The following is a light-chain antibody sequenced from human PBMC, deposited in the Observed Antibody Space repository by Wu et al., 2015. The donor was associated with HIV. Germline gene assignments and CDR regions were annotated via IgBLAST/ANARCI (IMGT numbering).Light chain of an antibody. V-gene: IGKV3D-15*01. CDR2: GAS. CDR3: QQYDRSPPFYS. Sequence: EIVMTQSPATLSVSPGESTTLSCRASQSVRRDLAWYQQKPGQAPRLLIYGASTRATGIPDRFSGSASGTDFTLTISRLEPEDFAVYYCQQYDRSPPFYSFGQGTKLEIK. CDR1: QSVRRD. J-gene: IGKJ2*03.